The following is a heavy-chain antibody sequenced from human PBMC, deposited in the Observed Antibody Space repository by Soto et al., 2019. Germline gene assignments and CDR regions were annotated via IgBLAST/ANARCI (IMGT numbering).Heavy chain of an antibody. CDR1: GGSFISYI. D-gene: IGHD2-21*01. J-gene: IGHJ6*03. CDR3: ARSLVFVVHAYMDV. CDR2: SIPIQGRA. Sequence: QVQLVQSGAEVRKPGSSVKVSCEASGGSFISYIFTWVRQAPGQGLEWMGRSIPIQGRADYALKFQDRVTITADRSTQTVYMEVRSLRPEDTALYYCARSLVFVVHAYMDVWGKGTTVTASS. V-gene: IGHV1-69*02.